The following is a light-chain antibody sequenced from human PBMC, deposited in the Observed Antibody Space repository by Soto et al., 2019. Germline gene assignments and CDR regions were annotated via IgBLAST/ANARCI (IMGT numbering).Light chain of an antibody. CDR1: SSDVGSYIF. Sequence: QFVRTQPASISGSPGDSITIFSTGTSSDVGSYIFVSWFQQHPGKAPKLMIYEGSKRPSGVSNRFSGSKSGNTASLTISGLQAEDEADYYCCSYAGSSTYVFGTGTKVTVL. CDR2: EGS. V-gene: IGLV2-23*01. CDR3: CSYAGSSTYV. J-gene: IGLJ1*01.